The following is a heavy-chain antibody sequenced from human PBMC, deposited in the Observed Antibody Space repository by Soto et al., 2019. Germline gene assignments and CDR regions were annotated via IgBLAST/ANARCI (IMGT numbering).Heavy chain of an antibody. V-gene: IGHV1-46*03. J-gene: IGHJ4*02. CDR3: ARSIGITADSGGWWAIYFDS. CDR1: GYNFPRNY. Sequence: GASVKVSCKTSGYNFPRNYIHWVRQAPGQGLEWMGVINPSGDSTNYARNFQGRLTMTTDTSTSTVYMELSSLRFEDTAMYYCARSIGITADSGGWWAIYFDSWGQGTLVTVSS. CDR2: INPSGDST. D-gene: IGHD6-25*01.